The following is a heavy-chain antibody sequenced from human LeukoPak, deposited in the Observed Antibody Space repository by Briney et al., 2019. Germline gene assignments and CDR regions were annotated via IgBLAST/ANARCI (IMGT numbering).Heavy chain of an antibody. Sequence: SQTLSLTCTVSGGSISSGSYYWSWIRQPAGKGLEWIGRIYTSGSTNYNPSLKSRVTISVDTSKNQFSLKLSSVTAADTAVYYCARDGWGYFDYCGQGPLGTVAS. J-gene: IGHJ4*02. CDR2: IYTSGST. CDR1: GGSISSGSYY. V-gene: IGHV4-61*02. D-gene: IGHD6-19*01. CDR3: ARDGWGYFDY.